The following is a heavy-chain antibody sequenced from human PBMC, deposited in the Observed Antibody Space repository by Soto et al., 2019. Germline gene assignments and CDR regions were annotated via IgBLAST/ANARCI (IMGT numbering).Heavy chain of an antibody. Sequence: QITLKESGPTLVKPTQPLTLTCTFSGFSLSTSGVGVAWIRQPPGKALEWLALIYWDDDKRYRPSPESRLTITIGASKNPVVLTLTNMDSVDTATYYCAYLPCSGGSCYWFSFSGMDVWGQGTTVTVSS. CDR1: GFSLSTSGVG. CDR2: IYWDDDK. D-gene: IGHD2-15*01. J-gene: IGHJ6*02. V-gene: IGHV2-5*02. CDR3: AYLPCSGGSCYWFSFSGMDV.